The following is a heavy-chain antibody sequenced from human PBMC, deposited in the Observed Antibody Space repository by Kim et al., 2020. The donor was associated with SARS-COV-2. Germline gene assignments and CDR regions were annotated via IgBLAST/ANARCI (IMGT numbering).Heavy chain of an antibody. J-gene: IGHJ4*02. D-gene: IGHD3-10*01. V-gene: IGHV1-69*01. CDR3: ARDQWFGGKSRYYFDY. Sequence: KFQGRVTITAGESPSTAYMELSSLRSEDTAVYYCARDQWFGGKSRYYFDYWGQGTLVTVSS.